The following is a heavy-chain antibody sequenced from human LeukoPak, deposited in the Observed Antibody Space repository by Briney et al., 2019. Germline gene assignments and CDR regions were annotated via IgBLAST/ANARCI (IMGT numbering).Heavy chain of an antibody. Sequence: GSLRLSCAASGFTFSSYAMSWVRQAPGKGLEWVSAISGSGGSTYYADSVKGRFTISRDNSKNTLYLQMNSLRAEDTAVYYCAKTYCSSTSCYRHYYYYMGVWGKGTTVTVSS. V-gene: IGHV3-23*01. CDR1: GFTFSSYA. CDR2: ISGSGGST. D-gene: IGHD2-2*02. CDR3: AKTYCSSTSCYRHYYYYMGV. J-gene: IGHJ6*03.